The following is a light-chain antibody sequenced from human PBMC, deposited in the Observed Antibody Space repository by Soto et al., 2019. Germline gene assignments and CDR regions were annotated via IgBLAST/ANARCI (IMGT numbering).Light chain of an antibody. J-gene: IGKJ5*01. CDR2: GAS. V-gene: IGKV3-20*01. CDR1: QSVSTTY. Sequence: EIVLTQSPGPLSLSPGERATLSCRASQSVSTTYLAWYQQKPGQAPRVLIYGASSRATGIPDRFSGSGSGTDFTLTISRLEPEDVAVYYCQQYGSSPFTFGQGTRLEIK. CDR3: QQYGSSPFT.